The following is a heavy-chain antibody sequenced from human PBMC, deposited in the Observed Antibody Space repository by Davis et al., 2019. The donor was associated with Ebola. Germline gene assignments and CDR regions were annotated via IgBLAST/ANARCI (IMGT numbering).Heavy chain of an antibody. V-gene: IGHV3-7*03. CDR1: GFTFSSYW. D-gene: IGHD3-22*01. CDR3: ARGDPITMIVVHNAFDI. Sequence: GGSLRLSCAASGFTFSSYWMSWVRQAPGKGLEWVANIKQDGSEKYYVDSVKGRFTISRDNAKNSLYLQMNSLRAEDTAVYYCARGDPITMIVVHNAFDIWGQGTMVTVSS. J-gene: IGHJ3*02. CDR2: IKQDGSEK.